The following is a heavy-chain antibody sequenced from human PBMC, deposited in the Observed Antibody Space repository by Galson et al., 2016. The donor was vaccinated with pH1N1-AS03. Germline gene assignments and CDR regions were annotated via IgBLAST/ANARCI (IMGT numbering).Heavy chain of an antibody. CDR1: GFSISSGHY. CDR3: ARVLTPGYFHTMDV. V-gene: IGHV4-38-2*02. Sequence: SETLSLTCSVSGFSISSGHYWGWIRQSPGKGLEWIGYIYLRGSTDYNPSLADRVIISADRSTNDFSLTLSSVTAADTAAYYCARVLTPGYFHTMDVWGRGTTVTVSS. CDR2: IYLRGST. D-gene: IGHD2/OR15-2a*01. J-gene: IGHJ6*02.